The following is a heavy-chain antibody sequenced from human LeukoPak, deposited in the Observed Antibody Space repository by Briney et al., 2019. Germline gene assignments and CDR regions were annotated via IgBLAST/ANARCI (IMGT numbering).Heavy chain of an antibody. Sequence: GGSLRLSCAASGFTVSSNYMSWVRQAPGKGLEWVSVIYNDGRTYYADSVKGRFTISRDNSKNTLYLQMNSLRAEDTAVYYCAKDETPRNGLFDGFDIWGQGTKVTVSS. V-gene: IGHV3-66*01. J-gene: IGHJ3*02. CDR3: AKDETPRNGLFDGFDI. CDR2: IYNDGRT. CDR1: GFTVSSNY. D-gene: IGHD3/OR15-3a*01.